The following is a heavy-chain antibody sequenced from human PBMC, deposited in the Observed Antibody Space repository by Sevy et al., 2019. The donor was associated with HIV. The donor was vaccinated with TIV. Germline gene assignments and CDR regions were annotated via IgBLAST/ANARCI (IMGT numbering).Heavy chain of an antibody. Sequence: SETLSLTCTVSGGSISSSSYYWGWIRQPPGKGLEWIGSIYYSGSTYYNPSLKSRVTISVDTSKNQFSLKLSSVTAADTAVYYCARFSSSSWEIDYWGQGTLVTVSS. CDR3: ARFSSSSWEIDY. CDR2: IYYSGST. J-gene: IGHJ4*02. CDR1: GGSISSSSYY. D-gene: IGHD6-13*01. V-gene: IGHV4-39*01.